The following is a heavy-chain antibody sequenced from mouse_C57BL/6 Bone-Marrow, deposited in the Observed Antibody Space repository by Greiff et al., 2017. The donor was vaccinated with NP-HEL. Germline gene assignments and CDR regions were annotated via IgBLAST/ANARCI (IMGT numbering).Heavy chain of an antibody. J-gene: IGHJ1*03. CDR3: ARDRGVGRGYFDV. Sequence: EVMLVESGGGLVQPGGSLSLSCAASGFTFTDYYMSWVRQPPGKALEWLGFIRNKANGYKTEYSASVKGRFTISRDNSQSILYLQMNALRAEDSATYYCARDRGVGRGYFDVWGTGTTVTVSS. D-gene: IGHD4-1*01. CDR2: IRNKANGYKT. CDR1: GFTFTDYY. V-gene: IGHV7-3*01.